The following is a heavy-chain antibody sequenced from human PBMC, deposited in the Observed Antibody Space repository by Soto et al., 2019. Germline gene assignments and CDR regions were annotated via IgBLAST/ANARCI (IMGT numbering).Heavy chain of an antibody. J-gene: IGHJ4*02. Sequence: QVTLKESGPVLVNPTETLTLTCTVSGFSLSNARMGVSWIRQPPGKALEWLAHIFSNDEKSYSTSLKSRLTISKDTSKSQVVLTMTNMDPVDTATYYCARILGPYDILTGYPSYYFDYWGQGTLVTVSS. D-gene: IGHD3-9*01. CDR3: ARILGPYDILTGYPSYYFDY. V-gene: IGHV2-26*01. CDR1: GFSLSNARMG. CDR2: IFSNDEK.